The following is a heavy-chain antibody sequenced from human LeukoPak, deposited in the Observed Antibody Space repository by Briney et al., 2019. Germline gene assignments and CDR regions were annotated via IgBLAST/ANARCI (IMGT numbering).Heavy chain of an antibody. J-gene: IGHJ4*02. V-gene: IGHV1-8*01. D-gene: IGHD2-15*01. CDR1: GYTFTSYD. CDR3: ARVSRRVAATTLTY. Sequence: GASVKVSCKASGYTFTSYDINWVRQATGQGLERMGWMNPNSGNTGYAQKFQGRVAMTRNTSISTAYMELSSLRSEDTAVYYCARVSRRVAATTLTYWGQGTLVTVSS. CDR2: MNPNSGNT.